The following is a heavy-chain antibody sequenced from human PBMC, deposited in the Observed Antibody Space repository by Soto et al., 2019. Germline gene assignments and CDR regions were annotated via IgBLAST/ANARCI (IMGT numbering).Heavy chain of an antibody. Sequence: ETLSLTCSVSGGSFIGFYWTWIRQPPGEGLEWIGEINHSGTTNFNPSLRSRLTISLDSSKKHFSLKLTSMTAADAAVYYCARADRTLVTSYGLDVWGQGTTVTVSS. D-gene: IGHD2-21*02. CDR1: GGSFIGFY. V-gene: IGHV4-34*01. CDR3: ARADRTLVTSYGLDV. CDR2: INHSGTT. J-gene: IGHJ6*02.